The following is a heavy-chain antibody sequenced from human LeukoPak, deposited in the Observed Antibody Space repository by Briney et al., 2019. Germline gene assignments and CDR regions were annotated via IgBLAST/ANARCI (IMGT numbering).Heavy chain of an antibody. CDR3: ARGGITIFGVVISFDY. V-gene: IGHV4-34*01. CDR2: INHSGST. CDR1: GGSFSGYY. Sequence: SETLSLTCAVYGGSFSGYYWSWIRQRPGKGLEWIGEINHSGSTNYNPSLKSRVTISVDTSKNQFSLKLSSVTAADTAVYYCARGGITIFGVVISFDYWGQGTLVTVSS. J-gene: IGHJ4*02. D-gene: IGHD3-3*01.